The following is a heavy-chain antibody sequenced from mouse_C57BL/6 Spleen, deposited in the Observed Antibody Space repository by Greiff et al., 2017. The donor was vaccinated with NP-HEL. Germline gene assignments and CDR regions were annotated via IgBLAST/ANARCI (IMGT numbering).Heavy chain of an antibody. V-gene: IGHV1-53*01. CDR1: GYTFTSYW. CDR3: AREEYYCGSSYWYFDV. Sequence: QVQLQQPGTELVKPGASVKLSCKASGYTFTSYWMHWVKQRPGQGLEWIGNINPSNGGTNYNEKFKSKATLTVDKSSSTAYMQLSSLTSEDAAVYYGAREEYYCGSSYWYFDVWGTGTTVTVSS. D-gene: IGHD1-1*01. CDR2: INPSNGGT. J-gene: IGHJ1*03.